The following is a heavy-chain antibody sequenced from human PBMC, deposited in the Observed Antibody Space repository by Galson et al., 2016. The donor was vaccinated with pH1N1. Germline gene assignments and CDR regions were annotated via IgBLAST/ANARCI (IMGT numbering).Heavy chain of an antibody. D-gene: IGHD3-22*01. V-gene: IGHV1-69*02. CDR3: AINYYRSSGSLDS. CDR1: GGTFRNYI. CDR2: IIPTLGMT. J-gene: IGHJ4*02. Sequence: SVKVSCKASGGTFRNYIISWVRQAPGQGLEWMGRIIPTLGMTNYAQKFQGRVTITADISTSTAHMELSSLRSDDTAMYFCAINYYRSSGSLDSWGQGTLVTVSS.